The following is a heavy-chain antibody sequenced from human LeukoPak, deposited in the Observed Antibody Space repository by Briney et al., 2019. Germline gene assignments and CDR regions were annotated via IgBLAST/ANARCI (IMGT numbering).Heavy chain of an antibody. Sequence: GASVKVSFKASGYTFTDYYMEWVRQAPGQGLEWMGWINPNSGGTNYAQKFQGRGTMTRDTSISTAYMELSRLRPADTAVYYCARVRSYCTNGVCYWDLDYWGQGTLVTVPS. CDR3: ARVRSYCTNGVCYWDLDY. V-gene: IGHV1-2*02. D-gene: IGHD2-8*01. CDR2: INPNSGGT. J-gene: IGHJ4*02. CDR1: GYTFTDYY.